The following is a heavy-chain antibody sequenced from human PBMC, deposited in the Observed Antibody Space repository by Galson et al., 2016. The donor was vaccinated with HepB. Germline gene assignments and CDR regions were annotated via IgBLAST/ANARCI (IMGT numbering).Heavy chain of an antibody. CDR1: AGTSSSYA. V-gene: IGHV1-69*13. J-gene: IGHJ6*02. Sequence: SVKVSCKASAGTSSSYAISWVRQAPGQGLEWMGGIIPIFGTANYAQKFQDRLTITADESTSTAFMELSSLRSEDTAVYYCARAESSVVPAAVPNYYYYAMDVWGQGTTVTVSS. CDR3: ARAESSVVPAAVPNYYYYAMDV. CDR2: IIPIFGTA. D-gene: IGHD2-2*01.